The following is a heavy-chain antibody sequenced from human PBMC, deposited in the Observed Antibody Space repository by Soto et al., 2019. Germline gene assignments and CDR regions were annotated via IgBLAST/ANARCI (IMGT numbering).Heavy chain of an antibody. CDR2: IYPGDSDT. CDR1: GYSFTSYW. Sequence: PGESLKISCKGSGYSFTSYWIGWVRQMPGKGLEWMGIIYPGDSDTRYSPSFQGQVTISADKSISTAYLQWSSLTTEDTAVYYCTTLGHYYDSSPLDVWGQGTTVTVSS. J-gene: IGHJ6*02. D-gene: IGHD3-22*01. V-gene: IGHV5-51*01. CDR3: TTLGHYYDSSPLDV.